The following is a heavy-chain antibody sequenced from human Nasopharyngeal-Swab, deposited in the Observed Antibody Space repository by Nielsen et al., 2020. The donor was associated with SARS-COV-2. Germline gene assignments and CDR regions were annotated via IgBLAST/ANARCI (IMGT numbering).Heavy chain of an antibody. J-gene: IGHJ4*02. CDR1: GYTFASYD. D-gene: IGHD3-3*01. CDR3: ARHGVAEDY. Sequence: ASVKVPCKTSGYTFASYDISWVRQARGQGLEWMGWIGAYNGNTNYAQKFQDRVTMTTDTSTSTVYMELRSLRSDDTAVYYCARHGVAEDYWGQGTLVTVSS. V-gene: IGHV1-18*01. CDR2: IGAYNGNT.